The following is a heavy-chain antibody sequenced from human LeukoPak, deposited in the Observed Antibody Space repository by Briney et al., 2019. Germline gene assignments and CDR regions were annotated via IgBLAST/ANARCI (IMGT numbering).Heavy chain of an antibody. CDR1: GGSITSYY. V-gene: IGHV4-4*07. CDR2: IYSSGST. Sequence: SETLSLTCTVSGGSITSYYWSWIRQPAGKGLEWIGRIYSSGSTNFNPSLKSRVTMSVDTSKNQISLNLTSVTAADTAVYYCARAPTREGGGAPFDYWGQGTLVTVSS. CDR3: ARAPTREGGGAPFDY. J-gene: IGHJ4*02. D-gene: IGHD3-16*01.